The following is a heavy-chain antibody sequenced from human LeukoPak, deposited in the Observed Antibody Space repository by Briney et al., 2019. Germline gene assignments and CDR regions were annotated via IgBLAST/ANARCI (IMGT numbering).Heavy chain of an antibody. V-gene: IGHV4-31*03. Sequence: SETLSLTCIVSGASVNSSTYYWSWIRQHPGKGLEWIGYIYYSGSTYYNPSLKSRVTISVDTSKNQFSLKLSSVTAADTAVYYCAKDMAYELLYHFDSWGQGTLVTVSS. CDR2: IYYSGST. D-gene: IGHD1-7*01. CDR1: GASVNSSTYY. CDR3: AKDMAYELLYHFDS. J-gene: IGHJ4*02.